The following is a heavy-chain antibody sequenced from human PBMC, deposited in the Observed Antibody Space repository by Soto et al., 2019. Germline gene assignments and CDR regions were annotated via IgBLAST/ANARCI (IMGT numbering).Heavy chain of an antibody. J-gene: IGHJ4*02. CDR1: GGSISSGDYY. D-gene: IGHD3-22*01. V-gene: IGHV4-30-4*01. CDR3: AREEIHYDSSGSSPDY. CDR2: IYYSGST. Sequence: PSETLSLTCTVSGGSISSGDYYWSWIRQPPGKGLEWIGYIYYSGSTYYNPSLKSRVTISVDTSKNQFSLKLSPVTAADTAVYYCAREEIHYDSSGSSPDYWGQGTLVPVSP.